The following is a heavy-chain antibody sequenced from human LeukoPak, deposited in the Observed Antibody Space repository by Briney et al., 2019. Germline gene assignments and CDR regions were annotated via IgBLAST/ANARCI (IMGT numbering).Heavy chain of an antibody. CDR3: ASLYCSGGSCYGSYYYYGMDV. J-gene: IGHJ6*02. CDR1: GGTFSSYA. D-gene: IGHD2-15*01. Sequence: SVKVSCKASGGTFSSYAISWVRQAPGQGLEWMGGIIPIFGTANYAQKLQGRVTITADESTSTAYMELSSLRSEDTAVYYCASLYCSGGSCYGSYYYYGMDVWGQGTTVTVS. V-gene: IGHV1-69*13. CDR2: IIPIFGTA.